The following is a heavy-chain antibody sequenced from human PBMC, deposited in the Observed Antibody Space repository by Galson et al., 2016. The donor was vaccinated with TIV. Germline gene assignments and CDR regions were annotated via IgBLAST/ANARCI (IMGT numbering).Heavy chain of an antibody. CDR1: GYSISSGYY. Sequence: TLSLTCAVSGYSISSGYYWGWIRQPPGKGLEWIGTVSYSGSTDYSPSLKSRVTISVDTSKNQFSLKLSSVTAADTAAHYWARAFVATVLLPAAKTYCFDSWGQGILGTVSS. D-gene: IGHD2-2*01. V-gene: IGHV4-38-2*01. J-gene: IGHJ5*01. CDR3: ARAFVATVLLPAAKTYCFDS. CDR2: VSYSGST.